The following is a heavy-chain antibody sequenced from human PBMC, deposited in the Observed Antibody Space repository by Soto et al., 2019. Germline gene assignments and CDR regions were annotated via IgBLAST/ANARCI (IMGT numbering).Heavy chain of an antibody. V-gene: IGHV4-39*01. J-gene: IGHJ2*01. CDR1: GGSISSSSYY. CDR3: AGGDRSHWYFDL. D-gene: IGHD1-26*01. CDR2: IYYSGST. Sequence: PSETLSLTCTVSGGSISSSSYYWGWIRQPPGKGLEWIGSIYYSGSTYYNPSLKSRVAISADTSKNQFSLKLSSVTAADTAVYYCAGGDRSHWYFDLWGRGTLVTVPQ.